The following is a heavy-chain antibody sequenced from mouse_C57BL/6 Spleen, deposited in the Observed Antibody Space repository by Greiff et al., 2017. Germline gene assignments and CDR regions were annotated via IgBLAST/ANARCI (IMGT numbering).Heavy chain of an antibody. V-gene: IGHV3-6*01. CDR3: ARRGWDEGFDY. CDR2: ISYDGSN. D-gene: IGHD4-1*01. J-gene: IGHJ2*01. CDR1: GYSITSGYY. Sequence: ESGPGLVKPSQSLSLTCSVTGYSITSGYYWNWIRQFPGNKLEWMGYISYDGSNNYNPSLKNRISITRDTSKNQFFLKLNSVTTEDTATYYCARRGWDEGFDYWGQGTTRTVSS.